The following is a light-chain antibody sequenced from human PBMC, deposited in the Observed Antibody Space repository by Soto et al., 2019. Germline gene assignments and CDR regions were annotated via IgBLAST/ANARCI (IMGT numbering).Light chain of an antibody. CDR2: EVS. CDR3: SSYGSTSTRYV. J-gene: IGLJ1*01. CDR1: SSDVGGYNY. V-gene: IGLV2-14*01. Sequence: QSVLTQPASVSESPGQSITISCTGTSSDVGGYNYVSWYQQHPGKAPKLMIYEVSNRPSGVSNRFSGSKSGNTASLTISGLQAEDEADYFCSSYGSTSTRYVFGTGTKVTVL.